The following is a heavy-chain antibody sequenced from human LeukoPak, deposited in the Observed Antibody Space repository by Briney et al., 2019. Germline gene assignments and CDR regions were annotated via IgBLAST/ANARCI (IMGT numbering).Heavy chain of an antibody. CDR2: ISYDGSNK. J-gene: IGHJ6*02. CDR1: GFTFSSYA. Sequence: GGSLRLSCAASGFTFSSYAMHWVRQAPGKGLEWVAVISYDGSNKYYADSVKGRFTISRDNSKNTLYLQVNSLRAEDTAVYYCAKGDYYGSGSTFKNGMDVWGQGTTVTVSS. CDR3: AKGDYYGSGSTFKNGMDV. D-gene: IGHD3-10*01. V-gene: IGHV3-30*04.